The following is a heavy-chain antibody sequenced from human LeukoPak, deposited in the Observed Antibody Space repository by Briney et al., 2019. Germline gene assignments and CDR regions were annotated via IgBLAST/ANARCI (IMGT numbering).Heavy chain of an antibody. CDR3: ASNVVGALYGVDY. V-gene: IGHV4-61*01. CDR1: GGSVSSGSYY. CDR2: IYYSGST. Sequence: SETLSLTCTVSGGSVSSGSYYWSWIRQPPGKGLEWIGYIYYSGSTNYNPSLKSRVTISVDTSKNQFSLKLSSVTAADTAVYYCASNVVGALYGVDYWGQGTLVTVFS. J-gene: IGHJ4*02. D-gene: IGHD1-26*01.